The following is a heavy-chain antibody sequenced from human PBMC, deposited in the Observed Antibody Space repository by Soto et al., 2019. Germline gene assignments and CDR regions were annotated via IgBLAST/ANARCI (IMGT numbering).Heavy chain of an antibody. J-gene: IGHJ6*02. Sequence: QVQLVESGGGVVQPGRSLRLSCAASGFTFSRYGMHWVRQAPGKGLEWVAGISYDGSNKYYADSVKGRFTISRDNSKNTLYRQMNSLRAEDTAVYYCAKDLGYSSGWYGKLADYYYGMDVWGQGTTVTVSS. CDR1: GFTFSRYG. V-gene: IGHV3-30*18. CDR3: AKDLGYSSGWYGKLADYYYGMDV. CDR2: ISYDGSNK. D-gene: IGHD6-19*01.